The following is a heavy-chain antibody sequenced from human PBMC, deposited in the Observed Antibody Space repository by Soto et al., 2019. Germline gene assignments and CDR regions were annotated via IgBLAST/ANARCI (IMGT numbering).Heavy chain of an antibody. J-gene: IGHJ4*02. CDR3: AVGSSGFYYIY. CDR2: INHSGSA. D-gene: IGHD1-26*01. CDR1: GESFSGHI. V-gene: IGHV4-34*01. Sequence: SETLSLTCAVYGESFSGHIWTWIRQTPGKGLQWIGQINHSGSASYNPSLKSRVTISVHTSNSQFSLELSSVTAADTAVYYCAVGSSGFYYIYWGQGIQVTVSS.